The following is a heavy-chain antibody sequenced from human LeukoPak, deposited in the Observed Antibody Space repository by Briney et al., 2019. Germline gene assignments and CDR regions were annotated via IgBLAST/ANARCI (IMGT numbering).Heavy chain of an antibody. J-gene: IGHJ3*02. V-gene: IGHV3-7*01. CDR2: IKEDGSEK. CDR1: GFTFSSYW. D-gene: IGHD2-15*01. CDR3: ARDAEELNYCSGGSCYLAAFDI. Sequence: HPGGSLRLSCAASGFTFSSYWMSWVRQAPGKGLEWVANIKEDGSEKYYVDSVKGRVTISRDNAKNSLYLQMNSLSAEDTAVYYCARDAEELNYCSGGSCYLAAFDIWGQGTMVTVSS.